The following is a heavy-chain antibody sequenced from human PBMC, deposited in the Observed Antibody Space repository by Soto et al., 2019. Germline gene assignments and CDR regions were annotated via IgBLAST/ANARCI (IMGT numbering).Heavy chain of an antibody. CDR1: GCTFTSYG. V-gene: IGHV1-18*01. J-gene: IGHJ4*02. D-gene: IGHD3-3*01. CDR2: ISAYNGNT. CDR3: ARVSRIFGVVTDFDY. Sequence: AAVKVSCKACGCTFTSYGISWVRQAPGQGLEWMGWISAYNGNTNYAQKLQGRVTMTTDTSTSTAYMELRSLRSDDTAVYYCARVSRIFGVVTDFDYWGQGTLVTVSS.